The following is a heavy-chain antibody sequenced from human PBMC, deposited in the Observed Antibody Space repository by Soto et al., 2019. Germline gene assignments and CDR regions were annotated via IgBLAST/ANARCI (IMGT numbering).Heavy chain of an antibody. V-gene: IGHV3-9*01. CDR1: GFTFDDYA. CDR2: ISWNSGSI. D-gene: IGHD1-26*01. Sequence: EVQLVESGGGLVQPGRSLRLSCAASGFTFDDYAMHWVRQAPGKGLEWVSGISWNSGSIGYADSVKGRFTISRDNAKNSLYLQMNSLRAEDTALYYCAKGIALSGSYYGSDYWGQGTLVTVSS. CDR3: AKGIALSGSYYGSDY. J-gene: IGHJ4*02.